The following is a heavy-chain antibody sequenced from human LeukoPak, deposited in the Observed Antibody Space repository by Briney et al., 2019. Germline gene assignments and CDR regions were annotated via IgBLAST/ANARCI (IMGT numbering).Heavy chain of an antibody. J-gene: IGHJ4*02. CDR3: AKDQAPNLDY. D-gene: IGHD1-14*01. Sequence: GGSLRLSCAASGFTFSSYGMHWVRQAPGKGLEWVAFIRYDGSNKYYADSVKGRFTISRDNSKNTLYLQMNSLRAGDTAVYYCAKDQAPNLDYWGQGTLVTVSS. CDR2: IRYDGSNK. CDR1: GFTFSSYG. V-gene: IGHV3-30*02.